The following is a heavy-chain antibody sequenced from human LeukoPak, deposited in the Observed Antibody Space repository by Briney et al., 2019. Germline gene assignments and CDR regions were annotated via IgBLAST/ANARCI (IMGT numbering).Heavy chain of an antibody. V-gene: IGHV3-21*01. D-gene: IGHD2-15*01. Sequence: NPGGSLRLSCAASGFTFSTYSMNWVRQAPGKGLEWVSSISSGSRYIYYADSVKGRFTISRDNAKNSLYLQMNSLRAEDTAVYYCARCSGGSCYLSDDYWGQGTLVTVSS. J-gene: IGHJ4*02. CDR1: GFTFSTYS. CDR2: ISSGSRYI. CDR3: ARCSGGSCYLSDDY.